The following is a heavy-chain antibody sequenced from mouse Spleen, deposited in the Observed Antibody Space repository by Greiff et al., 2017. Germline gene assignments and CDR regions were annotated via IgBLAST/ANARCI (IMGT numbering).Heavy chain of an antibody. V-gene: IGHV1-64*01. CDR2: IHPNSGST. CDR3: ARGGYDEDAMDY. J-gene: IGHJ4*01. Sequence: QVQLQQPGAELVKPGASVKLSCKASGYTFTSYWMHWVKQRPGQGLEWIGMIHPNSGSTNYNEKFKSKATLTVDKSSSTAYMQLSSLTSEDSAVYYCARGGYDEDAMDYWGQGTSVTVSS. D-gene: IGHD2-2*01. CDR1: GYTFTSYW.